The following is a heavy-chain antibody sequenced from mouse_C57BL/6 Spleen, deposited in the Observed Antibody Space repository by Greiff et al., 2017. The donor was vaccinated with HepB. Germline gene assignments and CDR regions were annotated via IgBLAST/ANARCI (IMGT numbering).Heavy chain of an antibody. D-gene: IGHD1-1*01. Sequence: EVQLQQSGPELVKPGASVKISCKASGYSFTGYYMHWVKQSHGNILDWIGYIYPYNGVSSYSQKFKGKATLTVDKSSSTAYMELRSLTSEDSAVYDGAKDGEDGSSGGDWGQGTTRTVSS. CDR1: GYSFTGYY. J-gene: IGHJ2*01. CDR2: IYPYNGVS. V-gene: IGHV1-31*01. CDR3: AKDGEDGSSGGD.